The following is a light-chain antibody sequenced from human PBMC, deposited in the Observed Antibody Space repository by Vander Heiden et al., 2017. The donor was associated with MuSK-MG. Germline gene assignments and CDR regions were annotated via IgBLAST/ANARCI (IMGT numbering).Light chain of an antibody. CDR1: NIGSKS. Sequence: SYVLTQPPPVSVAPGQTARITCGGNNIGSKSVHWYQQKPGQAPVMVIYDDSDRPSGIPERFSGSNSGNTATLTVSRVEAGDEADYYCQAWDSSSDHVAFGGGTKLTVL. CDR3: QAWDSSSDHVA. V-gene: IGLV3-21*02. J-gene: IGLJ2*01. CDR2: DDS.